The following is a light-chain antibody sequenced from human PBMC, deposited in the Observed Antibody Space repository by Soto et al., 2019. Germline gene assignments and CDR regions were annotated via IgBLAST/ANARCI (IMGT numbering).Light chain of an antibody. CDR3: AAWDDSLL. CDR2: SNN. V-gene: IGLV1-47*02. J-gene: IGLJ2*01. CDR1: SSNIGSNY. Sequence: QSVLTQPPSASGTPGQRVTISCSGSSSNIGSNYVYWYRQLPGTAPKLLIYSNNQRPSGVPDRFSGSKSGTSASLAISGLRSEDEADYYCAAWDDSLLFGGGTKVTVL.